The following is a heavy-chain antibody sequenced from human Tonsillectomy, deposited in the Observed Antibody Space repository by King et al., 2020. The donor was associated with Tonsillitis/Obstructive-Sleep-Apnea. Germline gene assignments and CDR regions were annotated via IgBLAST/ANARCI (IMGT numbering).Heavy chain of an antibody. J-gene: IGHJ4*02. D-gene: IGHD2-15*01. Sequence: EVQLVQSGGGLVKPGGSLRLSCAASGFTFSSYSMNWVRQAPGKGLEWVSSISSSSSYIFYAASVKGRFTISRDNAKNSLYLQMYSLRAEDTAVYYCARDSRVVAATRNDYWGQGTLVTVSS. V-gene: IGHV3-21*01. CDR2: ISSSSSYI. CDR3: ARDSRVVAATRNDY. CDR1: GFTFSSYS.